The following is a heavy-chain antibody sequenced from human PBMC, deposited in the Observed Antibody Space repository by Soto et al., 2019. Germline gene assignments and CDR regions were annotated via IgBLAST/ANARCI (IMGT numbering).Heavy chain of an antibody. V-gene: IGHV4-59*01. CDR3: ARIPLSGDCYFDY. Sequence: SETLSLTCTVSGGSISSYYWIWIRQPPGKGLEWIGYIYYSGSTNYNPSLKSRVTISVDTSKNQFSLKLTSVTAADTAIYYCARIPLSGDCYFDYWGQGTLVTVSS. CDR1: GGSISSYY. J-gene: IGHJ4*02. CDR2: IYYSGST. D-gene: IGHD2-21*02.